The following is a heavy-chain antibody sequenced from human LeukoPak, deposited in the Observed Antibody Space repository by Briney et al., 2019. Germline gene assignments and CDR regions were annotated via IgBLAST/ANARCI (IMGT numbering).Heavy chain of an antibody. Sequence: PSETLSLTCTVSGYSISSSSYYWGWIRQPPGKGLEWIGSIYYSGSTYYNPSLKSRVTISVDTSKNQFSLKLSSVTAADTAVYYCARVKWEPYVRIFGGFDYWGQGTLVTVSS. J-gene: IGHJ4*02. V-gene: IGHV4-39*07. CDR2: IYYSGST. D-gene: IGHD1-26*01. CDR1: GYSISSSSYY. CDR3: ARVKWEPYVRIFGGFDY.